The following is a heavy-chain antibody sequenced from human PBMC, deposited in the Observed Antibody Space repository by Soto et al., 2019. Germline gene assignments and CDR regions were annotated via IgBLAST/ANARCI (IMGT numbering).Heavy chain of an antibody. CDR3: ARSYGSIFDY. CDR2: IYHSGST. Sequence: QLQLQKSGSGLVKPSQTLSLTCAVSGGSISSGGYSWSWIRQPPGKGLEWIGYIYHSGSTYYNPSLKSRVTISLDRSKNKFSRKLSSVTAADTDVSYCARSYGSIFDYWGQGNLVTVSS. J-gene: IGHJ4*02. D-gene: IGHD1-26*01. V-gene: IGHV4-30-2*01. CDR1: GGSISSGGYS.